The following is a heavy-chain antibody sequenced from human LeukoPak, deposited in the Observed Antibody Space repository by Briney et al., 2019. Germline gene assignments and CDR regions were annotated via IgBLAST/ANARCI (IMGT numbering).Heavy chain of an antibody. CDR1: GGSISSGGYY. CDR2: IYYSGST. CDR3: ARESVPLGFDY. Sequence: SETLSLTCTVSGGSISSGGYYWSWIRQHPGKGLEWIGYIYYSGSTYYNPSLKSRVTISVDTSKNQFSLKPSSVTAADTAVYYCARESVPLGFDYWGQGTLVTVSS. V-gene: IGHV4-31*03. J-gene: IGHJ4*02. D-gene: IGHD2-2*01.